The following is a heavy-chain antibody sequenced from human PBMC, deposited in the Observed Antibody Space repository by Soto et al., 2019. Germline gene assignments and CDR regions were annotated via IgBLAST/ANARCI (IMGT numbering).Heavy chain of an antibody. CDR1: GFSFTTYW. CDR3: ARQLLGSGRFYFDS. CDR2: IYPDDSDI. D-gene: IGHD3-10*01. V-gene: IGHV5-51*01. J-gene: IGHJ4*02. Sequence: EVQLVQSGAEVKKPGESLKISCKGSGFSFTTYWIGWVRQMPGKGLEWMGIIYPDDSDIRYSPSFQGQVTISADKSISTAYLQWSSLKASDTAMYDCARQLLGSGRFYFDSWGQGTLVTVSS.